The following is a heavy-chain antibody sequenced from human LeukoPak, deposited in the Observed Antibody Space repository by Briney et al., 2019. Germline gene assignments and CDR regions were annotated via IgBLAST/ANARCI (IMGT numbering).Heavy chain of an antibody. D-gene: IGHD3-22*01. Sequence: PSETLSLTCAVYGGSFSGYYWSWIRQPPGKGLEWIGEINHSGSTNYNPSLKSRVTISVDTSKNQFSLKLSSVTAADTAVYYCARDPGYYYDSSGYPMPGSAHYFDYWGQGTLVTVSS. V-gene: IGHV4-34*01. CDR2: INHSGST. CDR3: ARDPGYYYDSSGYPMPGSAHYFDY. CDR1: GGSFSGYY. J-gene: IGHJ4*02.